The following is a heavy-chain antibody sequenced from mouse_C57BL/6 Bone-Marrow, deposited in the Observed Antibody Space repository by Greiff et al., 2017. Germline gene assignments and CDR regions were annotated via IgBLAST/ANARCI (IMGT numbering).Heavy chain of an antibody. CDR3: ARGRITTVVPYFDY. CDR1: GYTFTSYW. CDR2: IDPSDSYT. D-gene: IGHD1-1*01. Sequence: VQLQQPGAELVMPGASVKLSCKASGYTFTSYWMHWVKQRPGQGLEWIGEIDPSDSYTNYNQKFKGKSTLTVDKSSSTAYMQLSSLTSEDSAVYYCARGRITTVVPYFDYWGQGTTLTVSS. V-gene: IGHV1-69*01. J-gene: IGHJ2*01.